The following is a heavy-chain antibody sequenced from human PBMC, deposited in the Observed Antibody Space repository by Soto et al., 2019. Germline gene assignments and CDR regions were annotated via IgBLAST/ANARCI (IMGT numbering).Heavy chain of an antibody. Sequence: GGSLRLSCAASRFTFSNYAMNWVRQAPGKGLEWVALISYDGSNKYYADSVKGRFTISRDSSKNTLYLQMNSLRAADTAVYYCGRCTSTSCHLGSDYWGQGTLVTVSS. CDR3: GRCTSTSCHLGSDY. J-gene: IGHJ4*02. CDR1: RFTFSNYA. D-gene: IGHD2-2*01. V-gene: IGHV3-30-3*01. CDR2: ISYDGSNK.